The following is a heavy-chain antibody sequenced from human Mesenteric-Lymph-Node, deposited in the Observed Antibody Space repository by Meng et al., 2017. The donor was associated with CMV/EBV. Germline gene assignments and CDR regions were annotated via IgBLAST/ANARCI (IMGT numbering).Heavy chain of an antibody. CDR1: GFTFSSYS. D-gene: IGHD6-6*01. Sequence: GESLKISCAASGFTFSSYSMNWVRQAPGKGLEWVSRINSDGSHTSYADAVKGRFTISRDNAKNTLYLQMNGLRADDTAVYYCARARRIAARTDYWGQGTLVTVSS. CDR3: ARARRIAARTDY. J-gene: IGHJ4*02. V-gene: IGHV3-74*01. CDR2: INSDGSHT.